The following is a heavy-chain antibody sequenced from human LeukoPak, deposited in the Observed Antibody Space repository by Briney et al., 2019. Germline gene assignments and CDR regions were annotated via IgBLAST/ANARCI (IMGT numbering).Heavy chain of an antibody. Sequence: ASVKVSCKASGYTFTGYYMHWVRQAPGQGLEWMGWINPNSGGTNYAQKFQGWVTMTRDTSISTAYMELSRLRSDDTAVYYCAREGNVLRYFDWILHRPLYFDYWGQGTLVTVSS. CDR1: GYTFTGYY. CDR2: INPNSGGT. CDR3: AREGNVLRYFDWILHRPLYFDY. V-gene: IGHV1-2*04. D-gene: IGHD3-9*01. J-gene: IGHJ4*02.